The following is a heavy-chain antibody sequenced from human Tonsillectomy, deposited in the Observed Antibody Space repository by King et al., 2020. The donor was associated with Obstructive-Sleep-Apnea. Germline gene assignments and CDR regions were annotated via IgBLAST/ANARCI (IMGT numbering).Heavy chain of an antibody. CDR2: INPSGGST. V-gene: IGHV1-46*03. D-gene: IGHD6-13*01. CDR1: GYTFTSHY. Sequence: QLVQSGAEVKKPGASVKVSCQASGYTFTSHYMHWVRQAPGQGLEWMGIINPSGGSTSYAQKFQGRVTMTRDTSTSTAYMELSSLISEDTAVYYCTRDLLQLGRGDAFDIWGQGTMVIVSS. J-gene: IGHJ3*02. CDR3: TRDLLQLGRGDAFDI.